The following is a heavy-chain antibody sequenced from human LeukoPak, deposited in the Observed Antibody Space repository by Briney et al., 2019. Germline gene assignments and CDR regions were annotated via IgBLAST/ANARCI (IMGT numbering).Heavy chain of an antibody. Sequence: PGGSLRLSCAASGFTFDDYAMRWVRQAPGKGLEWVSGISWNSGSIGYADSVKGRFTISRDNAKNSLYLQMNSLRAEDMALYYCAKASYYYGSGSYFDYWGQGTLVTVSS. D-gene: IGHD3-10*01. CDR1: GFTFDDYA. CDR3: AKASYYYGSGSYFDY. J-gene: IGHJ4*02. CDR2: ISWNSGSI. V-gene: IGHV3-9*03.